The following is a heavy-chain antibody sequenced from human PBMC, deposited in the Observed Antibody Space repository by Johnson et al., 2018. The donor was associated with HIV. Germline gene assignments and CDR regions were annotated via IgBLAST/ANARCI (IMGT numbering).Heavy chain of an antibody. CDR3: AREAAVADAFDI. V-gene: IGHV3-7*01. Sequence: VQLVESGGGVVQPGRSLRLSCAASGFTFNSYPMHWVRQAPGKGLEWVANIKQDGSEKYYVDSVKGRFTISRDNAKNTLYLQMNSLRAEDTAVYYCAREAAVADAFDIWGQGTMVTVSS. D-gene: IGHD6-19*01. CDR1: GFTFNSYP. CDR2: IKQDGSEK. J-gene: IGHJ3*02.